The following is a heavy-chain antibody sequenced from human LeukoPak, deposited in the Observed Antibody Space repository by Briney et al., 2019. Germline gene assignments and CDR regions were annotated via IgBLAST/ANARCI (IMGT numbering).Heavy chain of an antibody. CDR1: GFTFSSYS. D-gene: IGHD2-15*01. CDR3: ARDLIVVVVAARALDY. Sequence: GGSLRLSCAASGFTFSSYSMNWVRQAPGKGLEWVANIKQDGSEKYYVDSVKGRFTISRDNAKNSLYLQINSLRAEDTAVYYCARDLIVVVVAARALDYWGQGTLVTVSS. V-gene: IGHV3-7*01. CDR2: IKQDGSEK. J-gene: IGHJ4*02.